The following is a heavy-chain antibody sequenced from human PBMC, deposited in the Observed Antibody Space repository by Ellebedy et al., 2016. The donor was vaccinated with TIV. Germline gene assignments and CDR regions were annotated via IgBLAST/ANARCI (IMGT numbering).Heavy chain of an antibody. CDR1: GGSISSYY. Sequence: SETLSLXXTVSGGSISSYYWSWIRQPPGKGLEWIGEINHSGSTNYNPSLKSRVTISVDTSKNQFSLKLSSVTAADTAVYYCARATQPETDYGDYGAPYYYYYGMDVWGQGTTVTVSS. CDR2: INHSGST. CDR3: ARATQPETDYGDYGAPYYYYYGMDV. D-gene: IGHD4-17*01. V-gene: IGHV4-34*01. J-gene: IGHJ6*02.